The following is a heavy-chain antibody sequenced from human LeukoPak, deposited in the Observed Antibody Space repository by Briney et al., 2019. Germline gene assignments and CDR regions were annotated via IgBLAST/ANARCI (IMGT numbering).Heavy chain of an antibody. CDR2: TSPDEGLK. J-gene: IGHJ4*02. V-gene: IGHV3-30*04. Sequence: PGGSLRLSCAASGFTFANYVTHWVRQAPGKGLERVAVTSPDEGLKFYGDSVKGRFTISRDNSNNTMYLQMNNLREEDTAVYYCTRDPILGAPDDFDYWGEGNRVTVSP. D-gene: IGHD1-26*01. CDR1: GFTFANYV. CDR3: TRDPILGAPDDFDY.